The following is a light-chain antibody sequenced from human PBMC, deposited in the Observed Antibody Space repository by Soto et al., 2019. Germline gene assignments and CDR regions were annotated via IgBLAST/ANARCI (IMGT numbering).Light chain of an antibody. CDR2: WAS. J-gene: IGKJ3*01. CDR1: QSLLYSSNNKNY. V-gene: IGKV4-1*01. CDR3: QQYYSSPT. Sequence: DIVMTQSPDSLAVSLGERATINCKSSQSLLYSSNNKNYLAWYQQKPGQPPKSLIYWASTRESGVPERFSGSGSGTDFTLTISILQAEDVAVYYCQQYYSSPTFGPGTKVDIK.